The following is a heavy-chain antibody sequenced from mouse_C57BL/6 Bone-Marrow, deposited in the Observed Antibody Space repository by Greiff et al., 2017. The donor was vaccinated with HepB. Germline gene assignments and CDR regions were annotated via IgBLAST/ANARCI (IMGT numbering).Heavy chain of an antibody. D-gene: IGHD1-1*01. Sequence: EVKLMESGGGLVQPGESLKLSCESNAYEFPSHDMSWVRKTPEKRLELVAAINSDGGSTYYPDTMERRFIISRDNTKKTLYLQMSSLRSEDTAMYYCARSGITYYFDYWGQGTTLTVSS. CDR3: ARSGITYYFDY. V-gene: IGHV5-2*03. CDR2: INSDGGST. J-gene: IGHJ2*01. CDR1: AYEFPSHD.